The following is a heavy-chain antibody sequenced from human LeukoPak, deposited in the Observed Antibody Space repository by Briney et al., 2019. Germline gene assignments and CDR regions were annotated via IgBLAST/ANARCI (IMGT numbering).Heavy chain of an antibody. Sequence: ASVKVSCKASGYTFTSYGISWVRQAPGQGLEWMGWINTNTGNPTYAQGFTGRFVFSLDTSVSTAYLQISSLKAEDTAVYYCARGTHSYGYVVDYWGQGTLVTVSS. V-gene: IGHV7-4-1*02. J-gene: IGHJ4*02. D-gene: IGHD5-18*01. CDR3: ARGTHSYGYVVDY. CDR1: GYTFTSYG. CDR2: INTNTGNP.